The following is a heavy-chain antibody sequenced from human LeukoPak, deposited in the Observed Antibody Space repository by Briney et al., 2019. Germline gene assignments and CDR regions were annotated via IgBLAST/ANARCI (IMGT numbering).Heavy chain of an antibody. Sequence: PGGSLRLACAASGFTFSSYAMSWVRQAPGKGLEWVSAISGSGGSTYYADSVKGRFTISRDNSKNTLYLQMNSLRAEDTAVYYCAKAGYSSSWSPFSDAFDIWGQGTMVTVSS. J-gene: IGHJ3*02. D-gene: IGHD6-13*01. CDR2: ISGSGGST. CDR1: GFTFSSYA. CDR3: AKAGYSSSWSPFSDAFDI. V-gene: IGHV3-23*01.